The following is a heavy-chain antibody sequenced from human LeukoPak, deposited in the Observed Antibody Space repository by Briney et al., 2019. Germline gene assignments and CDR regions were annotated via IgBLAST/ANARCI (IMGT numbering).Heavy chain of an antibody. CDR1: GFTFSSYA. CDR2: ISGNGGST. CDR3: AKGYCSSTSCYVFDY. V-gene: IGHV3-23*01. Sequence: PGGSLRLSCAASGFTFSSYAMSWVRQAPGKGLEWVSAISGNGGSTYYADSVKGRFTISRDNSKNTLYLQMNSLRAEDTAVYYCAKGYCSSTSCYVFDYWGQGTLVTVSS. D-gene: IGHD2-2*01. J-gene: IGHJ4*02.